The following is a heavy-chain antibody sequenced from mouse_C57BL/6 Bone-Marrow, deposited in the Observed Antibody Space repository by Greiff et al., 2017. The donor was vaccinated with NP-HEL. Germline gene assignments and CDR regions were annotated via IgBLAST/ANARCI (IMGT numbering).Heavy chain of an antibody. CDR3: TRTGYFDY. CDR2: IRLKSDNYAT. V-gene: IGHV6-3*01. D-gene: IGHD4-1*01. CDR1: GFTFSNYW. J-gene: IGHJ2*01. Sequence: EVKLMESGGGLVQPGGSMKLSCVASGFTFSNYWMNWVRQSPEKGLEWVAQIRLKSDNYATHYAESVKGRFTISRDDSKSSVYLQMNNLRAEDTGIYYCTRTGYFDYWGQGTTLTVSS.